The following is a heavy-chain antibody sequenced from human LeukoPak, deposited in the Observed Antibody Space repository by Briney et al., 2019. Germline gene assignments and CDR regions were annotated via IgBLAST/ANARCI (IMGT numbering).Heavy chain of an antibody. CDR2: IYYSGST. J-gene: IGHJ4*02. V-gene: IGHV4-30-4*01. Sequence: SQTLSLTCTVSGGSISSGDYSWSWIRQPPGKGLEWIGYIYYSGSTYYNPSLKSRVTVSVDTSKNQFSLKLSSVTAADTAVYYCARDTGGGFDYWGQGTLVTVSS. CDR3: ARDTGGGFDY. CDR1: GGSISSGDYS. D-gene: IGHD1-26*01.